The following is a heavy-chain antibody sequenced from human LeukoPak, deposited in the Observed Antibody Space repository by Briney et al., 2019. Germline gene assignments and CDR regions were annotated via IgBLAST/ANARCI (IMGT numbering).Heavy chain of an antibody. CDR2: IYYSGST. CDR1: GGSISSGGYS. Sequence: SQTLSLTCAVSGGSISSGGYSWSWIRQPPGKGLEWIGYIYYSGSTNYNPSLKSRVTISVDTSKNQFSLKLSSVTAADTAVYYCARGRGHSTSIRFDPWGQGTLVTVSS. J-gene: IGHJ5*02. V-gene: IGHV4-61*08. D-gene: IGHD6-13*01. CDR3: ARGRGHSTSIRFDP.